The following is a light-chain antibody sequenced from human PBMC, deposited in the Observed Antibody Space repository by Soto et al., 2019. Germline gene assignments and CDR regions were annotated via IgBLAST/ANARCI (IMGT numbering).Light chain of an antibody. CDR1: SSNIGTSS. CDR3: AAWDDSLNGHV. Sequence: QAVVTQPHSASGTPGQRVTISCSGSSSNIGTSSVHWFQQLTGTAPKLLISTTNQRPSGVPERFSGSKSGTSASLAISGLQSEDEADYYCAAWDDSLNGHVFGTGTKVTVL. V-gene: IGLV1-44*01. CDR2: TTN. J-gene: IGLJ1*01.